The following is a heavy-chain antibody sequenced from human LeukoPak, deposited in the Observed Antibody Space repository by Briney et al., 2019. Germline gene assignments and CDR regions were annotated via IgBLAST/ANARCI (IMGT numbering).Heavy chain of an antibody. J-gene: IGHJ3*02. CDR1: GGSISSSSYY. CDR3: ARRAYCGSDCRSDAFDI. Sequence: PSETLSLTCTVTGGSISSSSYYWGWIRQPPGKGLEWIGSIYYSGSTYYNPSLKSRVTISVDTSKNQFSLKLSSVYAADTAVYYCARRAYCGSDCRSDAFDIWGQGTMVTVSS. V-gene: IGHV4-39*01. CDR2: IYYSGST. D-gene: IGHD2-21*02.